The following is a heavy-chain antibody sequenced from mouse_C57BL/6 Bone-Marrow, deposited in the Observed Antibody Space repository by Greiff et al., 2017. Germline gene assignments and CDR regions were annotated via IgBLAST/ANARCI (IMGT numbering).Heavy chain of an antibody. CDR2: IRNKANGYTT. J-gene: IGHJ2*01. V-gene: IGHV7-3*01. D-gene: IGHD2-4*01. CDR1: GFTFTDYY. CDR3: ARSSIYYDSLGC. Sequence: EVQLVESGGGLVQPGGSLCLSCAASGFTFTDYYMSWVRQPPGQALEWLGFIRNKANGYTTESSASVKGRFTISRDNSQSILYLQRDALGAEDSATYYCARSSIYYDSLGCWGQGTTLTVSS.